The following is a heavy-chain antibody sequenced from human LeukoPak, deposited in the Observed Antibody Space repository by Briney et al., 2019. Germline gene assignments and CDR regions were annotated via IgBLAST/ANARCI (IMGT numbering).Heavy chain of an antibody. J-gene: IGHJ4*02. CDR3: ARDPGPKDYYGSGSYSPFDY. CDR1: GYTFTSYD. V-gene: IGHV1-8*01. CDR2: MSPNSGNA. Sequence: GASVKVSCKASGYTFTSYDINWVRQAAGQGLEWMGWMSPNSGNAGYAQKLQGRVTMTTDTSTSTAYMELRSLRSDDTAVYYCARDPGPKDYYGSGSYSPFDYWGQGTLVTVSS. D-gene: IGHD3-10*01.